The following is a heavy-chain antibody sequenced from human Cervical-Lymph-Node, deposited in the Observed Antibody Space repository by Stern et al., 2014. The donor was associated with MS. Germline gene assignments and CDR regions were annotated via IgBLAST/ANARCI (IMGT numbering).Heavy chain of an antibody. CDR2: IGSSGRPT. CDR3: ASWMQTSPTQDYHYYFGMDV. D-gene: IGHD5-18*01. CDR1: GFTFSDYY. J-gene: IGHJ6*02. Sequence: VQLVESGGDLVKPGGSLRLSCAASGFTFSDYYMTWIRQAPGKGLEWVSYIGSSGRPTYYAASEKGRFTISMDHARNSMYLQCDSLRDYDTAVYYCASWMQTSPTQDYHYYFGMDVWGQGTTVTVSS. V-gene: IGHV3-11*01.